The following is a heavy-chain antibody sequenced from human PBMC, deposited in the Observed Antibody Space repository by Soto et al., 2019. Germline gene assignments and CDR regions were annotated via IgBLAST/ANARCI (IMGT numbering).Heavy chain of an antibody. J-gene: IGHJ3*02. CDR1: GFTFSSYG. V-gene: IGHV3-30*03. CDR2: ISYDGSNK. Sequence: PGGSLRLSCAASGFTFSSYGMHWVRQAPGKGLEWVAVISYDGSNKYYADSVKGRFTISRDNAKNSLYLQMNSLRAEDTALYYCARDGREYYDILTGYYPSAFDIWGQGTTVTV. D-gene: IGHD3-9*01. CDR3: ARDGREYYDILTGYYPSAFDI.